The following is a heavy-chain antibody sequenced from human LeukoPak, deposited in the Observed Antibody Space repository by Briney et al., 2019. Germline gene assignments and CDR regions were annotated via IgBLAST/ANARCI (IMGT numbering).Heavy chain of an antibody. V-gene: IGHV4-59*08. D-gene: IGHD4/OR15-4a*01. CDR2: IYYSGST. CDR3: ARHATMVNYIFSS. CDR1: GGSITRYS. J-gene: IGHJ5*02. Sequence: SETLSLTCTVSGGSITRYSWTWIRQPPGKGLEWIGNIYYSGSTNYNPSLKSRVTISVDTSKNQFSLKLSSVTAADTAVYYCARHATMVNYIFSSWGQGTLVTVTS.